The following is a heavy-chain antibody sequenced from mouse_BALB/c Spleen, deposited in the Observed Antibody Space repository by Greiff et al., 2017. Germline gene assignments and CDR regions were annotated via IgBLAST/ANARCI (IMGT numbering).Heavy chain of an antibody. Sequence: EVQLQQSGTVLARPGASVKMSCKASGYTFTSYWMHWVKQRPGQGLEWIGAIYPGNSDTSYNQKFKGKAKLTAVTSTSTAYMELSSLTNEDSAVYYCTREYNGAWFAYWGQGTLVTVSA. CDR2: IYPGNSDT. D-gene: IGHD5-2*01. V-gene: IGHV1-5*01. CDR3: TREYNGAWFAY. CDR1: GYTFTSYW. J-gene: IGHJ3*01.